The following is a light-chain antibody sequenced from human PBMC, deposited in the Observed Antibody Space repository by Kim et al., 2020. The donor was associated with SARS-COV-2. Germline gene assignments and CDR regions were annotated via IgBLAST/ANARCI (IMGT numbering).Light chain of an antibody. V-gene: IGLV3-21*04. CDR1: NIGSKS. CDR2: YDS. J-gene: IGLJ3*02. Sequence: PGKTARITCGGNNIGSKSVHWYQQKPGQATVLVIYYDSDRPSGIPERFSGSNSGNTATLTISRVEAGDEADYYCQVWDSSSDRGVFGVGTQLTVL. CDR3: QVWDSSSDRGV.